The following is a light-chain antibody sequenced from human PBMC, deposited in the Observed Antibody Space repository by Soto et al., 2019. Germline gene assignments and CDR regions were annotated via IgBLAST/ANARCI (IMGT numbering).Light chain of an antibody. V-gene: IGKV3-20*01. J-gene: IGKJ5*01. CDR1: QRVSSNY. Sequence: IWWTQSPGPLSLSPGERATLSCRASQRVSSNYLAWYQQKPGQAPRLRIYGASSRATGIPDRFSGSGSGTDFTLTISRLEPEDFAVYYCQQYGSSPMTFGQGTRLEIK. CDR2: GAS. CDR3: QQYGSSPMT.